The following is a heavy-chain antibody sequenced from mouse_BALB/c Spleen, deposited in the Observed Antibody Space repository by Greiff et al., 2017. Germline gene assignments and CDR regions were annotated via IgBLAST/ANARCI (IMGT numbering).Heavy chain of an antibody. V-gene: IGHV1S22*01. CDR2: IYPGSGST. CDR3: TRGGIYYGNYYAMDY. Sequence: LQQPGSELVRPGASVKLSCKASGYTFTSYWMHWVKQRHGQGLEWIGNIYPGSGSTNYDEKFKSKGTLTVDTSSSTAYMHLSSLTSEDSAVYYCTRGGIYYGNYYAMDYWGQGTSVTVSS. D-gene: IGHD2-1*01. J-gene: IGHJ4*01. CDR1: GYTFTSYW.